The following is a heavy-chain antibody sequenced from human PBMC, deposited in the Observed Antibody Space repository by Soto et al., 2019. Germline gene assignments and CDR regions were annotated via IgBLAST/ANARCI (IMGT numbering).Heavy chain of an antibody. Sequence: GGSLRLSCAASGFTFSSYAMSWVRQAPGKGLEWVSAISGSGGSTYYADSVKGRFTISRDNSKNTLYLQMNSLRAEDTAVYYCAKNPGRGSHWADYYYPGMDVWGQGXTVTVYS. CDR2: ISGSGGST. J-gene: IGHJ6*02. D-gene: IGHD3-10*01. CDR1: GFTFSSYA. V-gene: IGHV3-23*01. CDR3: AKNPGRGSHWADYYYPGMDV.